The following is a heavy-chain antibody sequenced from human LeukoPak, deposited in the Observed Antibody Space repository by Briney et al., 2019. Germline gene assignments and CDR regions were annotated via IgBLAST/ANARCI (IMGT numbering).Heavy chain of an antibody. J-gene: IGHJ4*02. CDR1: GYSISSGYY. CDR3: ARLLLGYYGSGSYIDY. CDR2: IYHSGST. V-gene: IGHV4-38-2*02. Sequence: SETLSLTCTVSGYSISSGYYWGWIRQPPGKGLEWIGSIYHSGSTYYNPSLKSRVTISVDTSKNQFSLKLSSVTAADTAVYYCARLLLGYYGSGSYIDYWGQGILVTVSS. D-gene: IGHD3-10*01.